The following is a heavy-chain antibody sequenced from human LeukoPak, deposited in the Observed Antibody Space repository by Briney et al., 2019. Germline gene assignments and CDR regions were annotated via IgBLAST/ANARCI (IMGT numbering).Heavy chain of an antibody. Sequence: GASVKVSCKASGYTFTGYYMHWVRQAPGQGLEWMGRINPNSGGTNYAQKFQGRVTMTRDTSISTAYMELSRLRSDDTAVYYCARRFRSGSYYFDYWGQGTLVTVSS. CDR2: INPNSGGT. CDR3: ARRFRSGSYYFDY. J-gene: IGHJ4*02. V-gene: IGHV1-2*06. D-gene: IGHD1-26*01. CDR1: GYTFTGYY.